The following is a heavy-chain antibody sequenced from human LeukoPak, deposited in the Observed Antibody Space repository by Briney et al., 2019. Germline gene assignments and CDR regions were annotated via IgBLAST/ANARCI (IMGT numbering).Heavy chain of an antibody. CDR3: ARGSREGCNYFDS. Sequence: KPSETLSLNCAVYGGSFSGYWIWIRQPPGKGLEWIAEINHSGSTNYNPSLKSRVTMSVDTSKSQFSLRLSSVTAADTAVYYCARGSREGCNYFDSWGQGTLVT. CDR1: GGSFSGY. CDR2: INHSGST. V-gene: IGHV4-34*01. D-gene: IGHD2-15*01. J-gene: IGHJ4*02.